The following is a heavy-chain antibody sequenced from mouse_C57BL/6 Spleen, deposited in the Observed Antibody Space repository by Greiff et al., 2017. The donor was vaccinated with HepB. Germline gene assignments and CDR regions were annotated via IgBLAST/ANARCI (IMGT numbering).Heavy chain of an antibody. CDR1: GYTFTSYW. D-gene: IGHD1-1*01. CDR2: IDPSDSET. J-gene: IGHJ2*01. CDR3: ARTFYYGSTVFDY. Sequence: QVQLKQPGAELVRPGSSVKLSCKASGYTFTSYWMHWVKQRPIQGLEWIGNIDPSDSETHYNQKFKDKATLTVDKSSSTAYMQLSSLTSEDAAVYYCARTFYYGSTVFDYWGQGTTLTVSS. V-gene: IGHV1-52*01.